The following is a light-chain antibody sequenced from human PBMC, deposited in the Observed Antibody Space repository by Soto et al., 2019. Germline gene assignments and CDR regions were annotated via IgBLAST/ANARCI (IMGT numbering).Light chain of an antibody. Sequence: EIVLTQSPGTLSLSPGERAALSCRASQSISSSFLAWYQRKPGQAPRLLIHGASSRATGIPDRFSGSGSGTDFTLTISRLEPEDFAVYYCQQYGSSGTFGQGTKVDIK. CDR3: QQYGSSGT. CDR2: GAS. CDR1: QSISSSF. J-gene: IGKJ1*01. V-gene: IGKV3-20*01.